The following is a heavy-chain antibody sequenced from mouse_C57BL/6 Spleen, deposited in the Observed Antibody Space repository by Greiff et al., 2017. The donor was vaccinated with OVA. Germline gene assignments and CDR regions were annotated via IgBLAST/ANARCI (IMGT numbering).Heavy chain of an antibody. D-gene: IGHD2-4*01. CDR3: ATEIYYDYGTMDY. CDR2: IYPGDGDT. V-gene: IGHV1-82*01. J-gene: IGHJ4*01. CDR1: GYAFSSSW. Sequence: VMLVESGPELVKPGASVKISCKASGYAFSSSWMNWVKQRPGKGLEWIGRIYPGDGDTNYNGKFKGKATLTADKSSSTAYMQLSSLTSEDSAVYFCATEIYYDYGTMDYWGQGTSVTVSS.